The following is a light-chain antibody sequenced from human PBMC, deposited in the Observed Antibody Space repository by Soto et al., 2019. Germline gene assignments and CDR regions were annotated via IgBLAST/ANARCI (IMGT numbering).Light chain of an antibody. CDR2: EVN. CDR1: NSDVGKYDF. J-gene: IGLJ3*02. Sequence: QSVLTQPASLSGTPGQSITISCTGTNSDVGKYDFVSWYQHYPDKAPKFIIYEVNKRPSGVSHRFSGSKSGSTASLTISGLQAEDVAHYYCSSYTSSETVVFGGGTKVTVL. CDR3: SSYTSSETVV. V-gene: IGLV2-23*02.